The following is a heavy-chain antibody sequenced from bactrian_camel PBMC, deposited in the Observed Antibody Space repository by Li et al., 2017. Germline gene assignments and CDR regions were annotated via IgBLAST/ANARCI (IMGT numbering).Heavy chain of an antibody. CDR2: FDQEGEP. D-gene: IGHD3*01. CDR1: GFNRGCLA. V-gene: IGHV3S65*01. CDR3: AADYTESPHCYSYKFDY. J-gene: IGHJ4*01. Sequence: QLVESGGGSVQVGGSVSLSCTISGFNRGCLAWFRQAPGEERVGVAGFDQEGEPTYNDAVAGRFTISQDFAKNTLHLQMNSLKQDDTAMYYCAADYTESPHCYSYKFDYWGQGTQVTVS.